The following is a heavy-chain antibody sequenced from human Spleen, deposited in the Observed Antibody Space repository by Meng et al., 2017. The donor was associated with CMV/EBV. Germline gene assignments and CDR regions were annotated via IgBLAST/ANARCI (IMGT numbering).Heavy chain of an antibody. CDR1: GYTFTGHY. Sequence: ASVKVSCKASGYTFTGHYFHWIRQAPGQGLEWMGWILPSSGGTNYAQNFEGRVTLTTDTSISTAYMELSRLTSDDTAVYYCARDHNWGPDYWGQGTLVTVSS. V-gene: IGHV1-2*02. D-gene: IGHD1-1*01. CDR3: ARDHNWGPDY. J-gene: IGHJ4*02. CDR2: ILPSSGGT.